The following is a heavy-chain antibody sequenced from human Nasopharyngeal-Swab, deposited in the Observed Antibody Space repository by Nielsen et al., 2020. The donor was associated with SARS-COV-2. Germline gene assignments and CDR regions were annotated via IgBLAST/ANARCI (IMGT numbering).Heavy chain of an antibody. V-gene: IGHV1-46*01. Sequence: WVRQAPGQGLEWMGVITPSGGATNYARKFRGRVTMTRDPSTSTVYWDLSSLKSEDTAVYFCASEPGGMAAPGKHFDPWGQGTLVTVSS. J-gene: IGHJ5*02. CDR2: ITPSGGAT. CDR3: ASEPGGMAAPGKHFDP. D-gene: IGHD6-13*01.